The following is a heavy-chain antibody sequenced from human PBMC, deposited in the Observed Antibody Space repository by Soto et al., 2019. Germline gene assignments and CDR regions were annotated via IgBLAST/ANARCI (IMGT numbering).Heavy chain of an antibody. CDR1: GYSISSSNW. V-gene: IGHV4-28*01. CDR3: ARREIQRPIDY. D-gene: IGHD1-26*01. CDR2: IYYSGTT. Sequence: SETLSLTCAVSGYSISSSNWWGWIRQPPGKGLEWIGYIYYSGTTYYNPSLKSRVTMSVDTSKDQFSLKLTSVTAVDTAVYYCARREIQRPIDYWGQGTLVTVSS. J-gene: IGHJ4*02.